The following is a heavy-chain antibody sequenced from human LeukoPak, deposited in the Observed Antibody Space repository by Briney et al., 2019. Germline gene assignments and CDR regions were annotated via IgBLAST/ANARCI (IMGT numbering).Heavy chain of an antibody. CDR1: GFTFSSYW. Sequence: GGSLRLSCAASGFTFSSYWMSWVRQAPGKGLEWVANIKQDGSEKYYVDSVKGRFTISRDNAKNSLYLQMNSLRAEDTAVYYCARRRYSGWYFVYFDYWGQGTLVTVSS. CDR2: IKQDGSEK. D-gene: IGHD6-19*01. J-gene: IGHJ4*02. CDR3: ARRRYSGWYFVYFDY. V-gene: IGHV3-7*01.